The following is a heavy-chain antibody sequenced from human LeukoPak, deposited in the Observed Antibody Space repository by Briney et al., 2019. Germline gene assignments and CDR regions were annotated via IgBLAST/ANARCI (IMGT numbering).Heavy chain of an antibody. CDR3: ARDPGRGNWFDP. CDR1: GYTFTSYY. Sequence: GASVKVPCKASGYTFTSYYMHWVRQAPGQGLEWMGIINPSGGSTSYAQKFQGRVTMTRDTSTSTVYMELSSLRSEDTAVYYCARDPGRGNWFDPWGQGTLVTVSS. V-gene: IGHV1-46*01. CDR2: INPSGGST. J-gene: IGHJ5*02.